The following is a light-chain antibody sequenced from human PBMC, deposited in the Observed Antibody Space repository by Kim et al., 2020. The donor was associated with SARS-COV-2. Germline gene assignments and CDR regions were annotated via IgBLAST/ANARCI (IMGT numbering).Light chain of an antibody. CDR2: DDS. CDR3: QQYNSYSPNT. J-gene: IGKJ2*01. V-gene: IGKV1-5*01. Sequence: ASVGDRVTITCRASQSISSWLAWYQQKPGKAPKLLIYDDSSLESGVPSRFSGSGSGTEFTLTISSLQPDDFATYYCQQYNSYSPNTFGQGTKLEI. CDR1: QSISSW.